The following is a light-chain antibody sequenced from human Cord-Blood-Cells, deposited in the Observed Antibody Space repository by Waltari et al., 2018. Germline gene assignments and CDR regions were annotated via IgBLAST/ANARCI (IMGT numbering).Light chain of an antibody. J-gene: IGLJ2*01. Sequence: QSPLTQPPSASGSPGQSVPISCTGTSSDVGGHTYVSWYQQHPGKAPKPIIYEVSKRPSGVPDRFAGSKSGNTASLTVSGLQAEDEADYYCSSYAGSNYVVFGGGTKLTVL. CDR2: EVS. V-gene: IGLV2-8*01. CDR1: SSDVGGHTY. CDR3: SSYAGSNYVV.